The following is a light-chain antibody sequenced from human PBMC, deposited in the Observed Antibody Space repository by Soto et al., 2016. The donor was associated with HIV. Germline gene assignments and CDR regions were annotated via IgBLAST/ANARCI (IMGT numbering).Light chain of an antibody. J-gene: IGKJ4*01. V-gene: IGKV1-27*01. Sequence: DIQMTQSPSTLSASVGDRVTITCRASQSISSWLAWYQQKAGKAPKLLISAASTLESGVPSRFRGSGSGTDFTLTITSLQPEDVATYYCQKYNGAPALTFGGGTKVEIK. CDR2: AAS. CDR1: QSISSW. CDR3: QKYNGAPALT.